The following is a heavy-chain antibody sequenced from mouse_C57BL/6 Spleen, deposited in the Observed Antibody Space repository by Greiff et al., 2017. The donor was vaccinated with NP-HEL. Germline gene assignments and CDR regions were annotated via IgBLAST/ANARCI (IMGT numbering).Heavy chain of an antibody. Sequence: QVQLQQSGAELARPGASVKMSCKASGYTFTSYTMHWVKQRPGQGLEWIGYINPSSGYTKYNQKFKDKATLTADKSSSTAYMQLSSLTSEDSAVYYCASKDDYEGYAMDYWGQGTSVTVSS. CDR2: INPSSGYT. V-gene: IGHV1-4*01. J-gene: IGHJ4*01. CDR1: GYTFTSYT. D-gene: IGHD2-4*01. CDR3: ASKDDYEGYAMDY.